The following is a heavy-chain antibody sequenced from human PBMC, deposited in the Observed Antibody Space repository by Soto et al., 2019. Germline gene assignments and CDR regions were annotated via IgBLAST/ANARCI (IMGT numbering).Heavy chain of an antibody. CDR3: ARERIAAAGDGMDV. J-gene: IGHJ6*02. CDR1: GYTFTSYA. Sequence: ASVKVSCKASGYTFTSYAMHWVRQAPGQRREWRGWINAGNGNTKYSQKFQGRVTITRDTSASTAYMELSSLRSEDTAVYYCARERIAAAGDGMDVWGQGTTVTVSS. V-gene: IGHV1-3*01. CDR2: INAGNGNT. D-gene: IGHD6-13*01.